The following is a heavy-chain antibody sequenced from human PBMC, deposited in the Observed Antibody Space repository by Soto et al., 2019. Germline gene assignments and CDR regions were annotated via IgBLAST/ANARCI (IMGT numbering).Heavy chain of an antibody. Sequence: GAPVKVSGKASGGTFSSYAISWVPQAPGQGLEWMGGIIPIFGTANYAQKFQGRVTITADESTSTAYMELSSLRSEDTAVYYCARSAAAAGTMPVPYYYYGMDVLGQRTTVTVSS. D-gene: IGHD6-13*01. J-gene: IGHJ6*02. CDR1: GGTFSSYA. CDR2: IIPIFGTA. V-gene: IGHV1-69*13. CDR3: ARSAAAAGTMPVPYYYYGMDV.